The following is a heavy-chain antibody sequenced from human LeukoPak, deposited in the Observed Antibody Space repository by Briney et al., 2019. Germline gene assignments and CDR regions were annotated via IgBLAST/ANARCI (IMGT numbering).Heavy chain of an antibody. CDR3: ARGLGSPGAFDI. D-gene: IGHD1-26*01. Sequence: GGSLRLSCTASGFTFGDYAMSWVRQAPGKGLEWVGFIRSKAYGGTTEYAASVKGRFTISRDDSKSIAYLQMNSLRAEDTAVYYCARGLGSPGAFDIWGQGTMVTVSS. J-gene: IGHJ3*02. CDR2: IRSKAYGGTT. V-gene: IGHV3-49*04. CDR1: GFTFGDYA.